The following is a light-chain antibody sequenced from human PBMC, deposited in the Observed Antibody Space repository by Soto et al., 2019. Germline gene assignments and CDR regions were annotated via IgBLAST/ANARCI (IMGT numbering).Light chain of an antibody. CDR3: GAWDSSLSAVV. J-gene: IGLJ2*01. CDR1: SSIPGNHN. CDR2: DNS. V-gene: IGLV1-51*01. Sequence: QSVLTQPPSVSAAPGQKVTISCSGSSSIPGNHNVCWYQQLPGTAPILLSYDNSNRPSGIPERFSGSKSGTSATLGITGLQTGDEADYYCGAWDSSLSAVVFGGGTKVTVL.